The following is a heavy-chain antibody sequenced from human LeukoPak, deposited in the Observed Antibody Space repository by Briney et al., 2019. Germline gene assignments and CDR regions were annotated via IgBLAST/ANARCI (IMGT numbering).Heavy chain of an antibody. CDR3: ASGPGLGNPYYYYMHV. D-gene: IGHD7-27*01. CDR2: IIPIFGTA. CDR1: GGTFSSYA. V-gene: IGHV1-69*01. Sequence: GSSVKVSCKASGGTFSSYAISWVRQAPGQGLEWMGGIIPIFGTANYAQKFQGRVTITADESTSTAYMELSSLRSEDTAVYYCASGPGLGNPYYYYMHVWGKGTTVTVSS. J-gene: IGHJ6*03.